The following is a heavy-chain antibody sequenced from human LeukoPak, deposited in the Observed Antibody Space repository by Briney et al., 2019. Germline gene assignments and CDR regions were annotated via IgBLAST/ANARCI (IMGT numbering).Heavy chain of an antibody. CDR1: GFSFSSYA. CDR2: MRSSEGGR. J-gene: IGHJ4*02. V-gene: IGHV3-23*01. D-gene: IGHD2-15*01. Sequence: PGGSLRLSCATSGFSFSSYAMSWVRQAPGKGLEWVSAMRSSEGGRYYAASVKGRFTISRDTSRNTLYLQMNSLRAEDAAVYYCAKAPVTSCRGAFCYPLDYWGQGTLVTVSS. CDR3: AKAPVTSCRGAFCYPLDY.